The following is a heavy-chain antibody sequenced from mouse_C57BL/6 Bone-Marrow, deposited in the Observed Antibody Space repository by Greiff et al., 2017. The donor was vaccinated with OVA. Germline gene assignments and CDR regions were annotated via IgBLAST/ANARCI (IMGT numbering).Heavy chain of an antibody. J-gene: IGHJ1*03. D-gene: IGHD1-1*01. CDR1: GYAFTNYL. V-gene: IGHV1-54*01. CDR3: ARGDYYGSSYWYFDV. CDR2: INPGSGNT. Sequence: QVQLQQSGAELVRPGTSVKVSCKASGYAFTNYLIEWVKQRPGQGLEWIGVINPGSGNTYYNEKFKGKATLTAEKSSSTAYMQLSSLTSEDSAVYFCARGDYYGSSYWYFDVWGTGTTVTVSS.